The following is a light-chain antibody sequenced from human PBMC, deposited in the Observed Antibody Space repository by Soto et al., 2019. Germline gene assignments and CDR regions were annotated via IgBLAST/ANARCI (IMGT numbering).Light chain of an antibody. Sequence: EIVLTQSPGTLSLSPGERATLSRRASQTIRSNYLAWYQQRPGQAPRLLIYGASSRATDIPDRFSGSASGTDFTLTILRLEPEDFAVYYCQQYGSSPWTFGQGTKV. CDR3: QQYGSSPWT. J-gene: IGKJ1*01. CDR2: GAS. V-gene: IGKV3-20*01. CDR1: QTIRSNY.